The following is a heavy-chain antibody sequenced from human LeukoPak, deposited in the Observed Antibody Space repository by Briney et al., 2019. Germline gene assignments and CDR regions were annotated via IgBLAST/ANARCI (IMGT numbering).Heavy chain of an antibody. D-gene: IGHD3-3*01. CDR1: GFTFNTYA. V-gene: IGHV3-23*01. Sequence: GGSLRLSCAASGFTFNTYAMTWVRQAPGKGLGWVSIISGGGSIYYADSVKGRFTISRDNSKNTLYLQMNSLRAEDTALYYCASGIAIFGAPLDYWGQGALVTVSS. CDR3: ASGIAIFGAPLDY. CDR2: ISGGGSI. J-gene: IGHJ4*02.